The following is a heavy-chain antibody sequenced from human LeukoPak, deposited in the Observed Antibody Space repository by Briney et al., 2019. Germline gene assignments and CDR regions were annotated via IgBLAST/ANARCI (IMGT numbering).Heavy chain of an antibody. Sequence: GGSLRLSCAASGFTFSSYGMHWVRQAPGKWLEWVAVIWYDGSNKYYTDSVKGRFTISRDNSKNMLYLQMNSLRAEDTAVYYCAKDLSPYYYDSSGYYIPHNAFDIWGRGTMVTVSS. J-gene: IGHJ3*02. V-gene: IGHV3-33*06. CDR2: IWYDGSNK. D-gene: IGHD3-22*01. CDR3: AKDLSPYYYDSSGYYIPHNAFDI. CDR1: GFTFSSYG.